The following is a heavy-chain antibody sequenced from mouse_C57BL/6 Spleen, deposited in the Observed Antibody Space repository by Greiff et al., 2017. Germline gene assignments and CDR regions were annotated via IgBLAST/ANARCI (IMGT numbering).Heavy chain of an antibody. V-gene: IGHV1-72*01. J-gene: IGHJ4*01. CDR2: IDPNSGGT. CDR1: GYTFTSYC. D-gene: IGHD2-5*01. CDR3: ARRYYSNCVDYAMDY. Sequence: VQLQQPGPELVKPGASVKLSCKASGYTFTSYCMHWVKQRPGRGLEWIGRIDPNSGGTKYNEKFKSKATLTVDTPSSTAYMQLSSLTSEDSEVYYCARRYYSNCVDYAMDYWGQGTSVTVSS.